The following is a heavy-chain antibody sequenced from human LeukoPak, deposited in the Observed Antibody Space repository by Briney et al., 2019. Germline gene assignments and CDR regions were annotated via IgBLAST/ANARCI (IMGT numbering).Heavy chain of an antibody. Sequence: PSETLSLTCTVSGGSISSHYWSWIRQPPGKGLEGIGYIYYSGSTNYNPSLKSRVTISVDTPKNQFSLKLSSVTAADTAVYYCARVRKGDTAMVTGNDAFDIWGQGTMVTVSS. V-gene: IGHV4-59*11. D-gene: IGHD5-18*01. CDR2: IYYSGST. CDR1: GGSISSHY. CDR3: ARVRKGDTAMVTGNDAFDI. J-gene: IGHJ3*02.